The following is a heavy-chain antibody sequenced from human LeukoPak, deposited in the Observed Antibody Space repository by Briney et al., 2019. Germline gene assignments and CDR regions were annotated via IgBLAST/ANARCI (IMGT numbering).Heavy chain of an antibody. CDR1: GGSMSSTKW. D-gene: IGHD1-14*01. J-gene: IGHJ4*02. Sequence: SGTLSLTCAVSGGSMSSTKWWSWVRQPPGKGLEWIGEIYHSGSTNYNPSLTSRVTISVDKSKNQVSLNLSSVTAADTAVYYCATSTVMNHYCFDYWAQGTLVTVSS. CDR3: ATSTVMNHYCFDY. V-gene: IGHV4-4*02. CDR2: IYHSGST.